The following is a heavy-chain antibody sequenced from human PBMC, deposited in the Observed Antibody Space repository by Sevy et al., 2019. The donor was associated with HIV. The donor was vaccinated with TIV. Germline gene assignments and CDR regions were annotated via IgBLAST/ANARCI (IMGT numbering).Heavy chain of an antibody. Sequence: GGSLRLSCAASGFTFNKYAMSWVRQAPGKGLEWVSVISYSGSSTYYADSVKGQFTISRDNSKNTLYLQMNSLRAEDTAVYYCAKDRVSGSYYAGDFDYWGQGTLVTVSS. CDR3: AKDRVSGSYYAGDFDY. J-gene: IGHJ4*02. CDR1: GFTFNKYA. D-gene: IGHD1-26*01. V-gene: IGHV3-23*01. CDR2: ISYSGSST.